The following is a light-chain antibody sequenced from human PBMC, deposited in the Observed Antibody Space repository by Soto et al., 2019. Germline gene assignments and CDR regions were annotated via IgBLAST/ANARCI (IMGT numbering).Light chain of an antibody. J-gene: IGKJ1*01. CDR2: KAS. CDR1: QSISSW. Sequence: DIQMTQSPSTLSASVGDRVTITCRASQSISSWLAWYQQKPGRAPKLLIYKASSLQSGVPPGFMAIASGTEFTLKLRSLQPDDLLTYTCKRNNSHRTCAQGT. CDR3: KRNNSHRT. V-gene: IGKV1-5*03.